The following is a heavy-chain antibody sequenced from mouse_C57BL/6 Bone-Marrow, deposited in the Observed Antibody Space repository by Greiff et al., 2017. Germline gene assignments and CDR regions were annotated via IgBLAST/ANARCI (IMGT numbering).Heavy chain of an antibody. Sequence: QVQLQQPGAELVKPGASVKMSCKASGYTFTSYWITWVKQRPGQGLEWIGDIYPGSGSTNYNEKFKSKATLTVDTSSSTAYMQLSSLTSEDSAVYYCARCHYGRAWFAYWGQGTLVTVSA. CDR3: ARCHYGRAWFAY. V-gene: IGHV1-55*01. J-gene: IGHJ3*01. CDR1: GYTFTSYW. CDR2: IYPGSGST. D-gene: IGHD1-1*01.